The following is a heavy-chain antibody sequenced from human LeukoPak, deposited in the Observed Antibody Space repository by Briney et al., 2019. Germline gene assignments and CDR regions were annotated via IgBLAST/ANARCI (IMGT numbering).Heavy chain of an antibody. CDR3: AKVRGTYSSGYFFDY. V-gene: IGHV3-9*01. CDR1: GFTFDNYA. J-gene: IGHJ4*02. Sequence: GGSLRLSCAASGFTFDNYAMHWVRQAPGRGLEWLSIISWNSGYIGYADSVKGRFTISRDNAKKSLDLQMNSLRAEDTAFYYCAKVRGTYSSGYFFDYWGQGTLVTVSS. CDR2: ISWNSGYI. D-gene: IGHD6-19*01.